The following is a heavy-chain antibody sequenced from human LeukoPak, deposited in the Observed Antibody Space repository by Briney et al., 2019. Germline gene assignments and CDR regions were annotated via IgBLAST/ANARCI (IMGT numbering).Heavy chain of an antibody. CDR1: GFTFSSYS. J-gene: IGHJ3*02. Sequence: GGSLRLSCVASGFTFSSYSMNWVRQAPGKGLEWVSYISSSSSTIYYADSVKGRFTISRDNAKNSLYLQMNSLRDEDTAVYYCARDQPTRRYCSGGSCSRDAFDIWGQGTMVTVSS. D-gene: IGHD2-15*01. V-gene: IGHV3-48*02. CDR2: ISSSSSTI. CDR3: ARDQPTRRYCSGGSCSRDAFDI.